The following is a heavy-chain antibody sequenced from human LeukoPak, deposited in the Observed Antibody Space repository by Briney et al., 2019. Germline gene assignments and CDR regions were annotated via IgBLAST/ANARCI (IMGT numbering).Heavy chain of an antibody. CDR3: AKSGNSGAFDY. CDR2: ISYDGSNK. J-gene: IGHJ4*02. Sequence: GGSLRLSCAASGFTFSRYGMHWVRQAPGKGLEWEAVISYDGSNKYYADSVKGRFTISRDNSKNTLYLQMNSLRAEDTAVYYRAKSGNSGAFDYWGQGTLVTVSS. D-gene: IGHD5-18*01. CDR1: GFTFSRYG. V-gene: IGHV3-30*18.